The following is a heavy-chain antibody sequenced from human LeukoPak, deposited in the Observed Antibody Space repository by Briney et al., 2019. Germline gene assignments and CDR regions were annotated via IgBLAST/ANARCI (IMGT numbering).Heavy chain of an antibody. CDR2: IRYDGSNK. CDR3: AKDLYYYDSSGSDGFDY. J-gene: IGHJ4*02. CDR1: EFTFSTYG. D-gene: IGHD3-22*01. Sequence: PGGSLRLSCAAPEFTFSTYGMPWFRQTPAKGLKWVAFIRYDGSNKYYADSVKGRFTISRDNSKNTLYLQMNSLRAEDTAVYYCAKDLYYYDSSGSDGFDYWGQGTLVTVSS. V-gene: IGHV3-30*02.